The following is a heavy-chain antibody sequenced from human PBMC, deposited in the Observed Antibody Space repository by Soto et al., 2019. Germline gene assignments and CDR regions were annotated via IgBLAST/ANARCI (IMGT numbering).Heavy chain of an antibody. CDR2: ITPIFGTA. J-gene: IGHJ4*02. V-gene: IGHV1-69*13. Sequence: SVKVSCKAYGGTFSRYAISWVRQAPGQGLEWMGGITPIFGTANYAQKFQGRVAITADESTRTSYMELRSLRSGDTAVYYCARGWGYDTSDYYYAYWGQGTLVTVSS. CDR3: ARGWGYDTSDYYYAY. D-gene: IGHD3-22*01. CDR1: GGTFSRYA.